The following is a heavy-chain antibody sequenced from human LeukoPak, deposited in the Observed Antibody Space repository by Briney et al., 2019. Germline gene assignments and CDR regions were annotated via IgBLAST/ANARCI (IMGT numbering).Heavy chain of an antibody. CDR2: IYYSGST. CDR3: ARHGLGKTYYDFWSGYLDV. J-gene: IGHJ6*02. Sequence: SETLSLTCTVSGGSISSYHWSWIRQPPGKGLEWIGYIYYSGSTNYNPSLKSRVTISVDTSKNQFSLKLSSVTAADTAVYYCARHGLGKTYYDFWSGYLDVWGQGTTVTVSS. V-gene: IGHV4-59*08. CDR1: GGSISSYH. D-gene: IGHD3-3*01.